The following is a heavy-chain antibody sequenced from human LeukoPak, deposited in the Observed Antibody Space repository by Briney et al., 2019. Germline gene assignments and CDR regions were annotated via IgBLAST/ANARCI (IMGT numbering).Heavy chain of an antibody. CDR2: ISAYNGNT. CDR1: GYTSTSYG. V-gene: IGHV1-18*01. J-gene: IGHJ6*02. D-gene: IGHD4-23*01. Sequence: ASVKVSCKASGYTSTSYGISWVRQAPGQGLEWMGWISAYNGNTNYAQKLQGRVTMTTDTSTSTAYMELRSLRSDDTAVYYCARDLNGCKGDYYYYYGMDVWGQGTTVTVSS. CDR3: ARDLNGCKGDYYYYYGMDV.